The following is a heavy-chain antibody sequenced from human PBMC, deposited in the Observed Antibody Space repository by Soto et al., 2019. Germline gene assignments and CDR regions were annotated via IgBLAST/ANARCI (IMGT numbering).Heavy chain of an antibody. V-gene: IGHV3-72*01. CDR2: IRRKANSYTT. D-gene: IGHD6-19*01. Sequence: EVQLVESGGGLVQPGGSLRLSCAASGLIFSDYHMDWVRQAPGKGLEWVGRIRRKANSYTTEYAASVKGRFTISRADSKNSLYLQMKSLKSEDTAVYYCAMLGGWSGGSSGMDVWGQGTTVTVSS. J-gene: IGHJ6*02. CDR3: AMLGGWSGGSSGMDV. CDR1: GLIFSDYH.